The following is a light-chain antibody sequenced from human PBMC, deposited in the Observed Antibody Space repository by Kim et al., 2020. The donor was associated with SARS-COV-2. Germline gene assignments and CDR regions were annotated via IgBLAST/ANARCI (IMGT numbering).Light chain of an antibody. V-gene: IGLV3-21*04. CDR3: QVWDNSADHPV. CDR2: FDR. Sequence: APGQTARSTCEGNNLASKTVHWYQQRPGQLPVLVIYFDRDRPSGIPERFSGSNSGNTATLTISRVEAGDEAFYHCQVWDNSADHPVFGGGTQLTVL. J-gene: IGLJ2*01. CDR1: NLASKT.